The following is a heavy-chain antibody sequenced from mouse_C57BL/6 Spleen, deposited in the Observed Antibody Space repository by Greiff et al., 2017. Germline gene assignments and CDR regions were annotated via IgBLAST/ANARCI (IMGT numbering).Heavy chain of an antibody. J-gene: IGHJ3*01. Sequence: EVKLVESGGGLVKPGGSLKLSCAASGFTFSSYAMSWVRQTPEKRLEWVATISDGGSYTYYPDNVKGRFTISRDNAKNNLYLQMSHLKSEDTAMYYCARDGGGWFAYWGQGTLVTVSA. CDR3: ARDGGGWFAY. V-gene: IGHV5-4*01. CDR1: GFTFSSYA. CDR2: ISDGGSYT.